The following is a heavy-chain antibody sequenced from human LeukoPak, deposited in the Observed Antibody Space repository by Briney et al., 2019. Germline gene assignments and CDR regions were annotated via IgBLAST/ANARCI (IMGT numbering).Heavy chain of an antibody. CDR1: GGSISSYY. V-gene: IGHV4-4*07. J-gene: IGHJ3*02. D-gene: IGHD3-22*01. Sequence: SETLSLTCTVSGGSISSYYWSWIRQPAGKGLEWIGRIYTSGSTNYNPSLKSRVTMSVDTSKNQFSLKLSSVTAADTAVYYCARDRYYYDSRGYFAFDIWGQGTMVTVSS. CDR3: ARDRYYYDSRGYFAFDI. CDR2: IYTSGST.